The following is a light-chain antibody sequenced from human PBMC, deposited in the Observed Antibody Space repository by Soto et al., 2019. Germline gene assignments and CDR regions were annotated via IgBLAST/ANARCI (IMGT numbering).Light chain of an antibody. CDR2: DVS. Sequence: QSALTQPASVSGSPGQSITISCTGTSSDVGGYNYVSWYQQHPGKAPKLMIYDVSNRPSGVSSRFSASKSGNTASLTISGLQAEDEADYYCCSFTSTSTPYDFGTGTKVTV. CDR1: SSDVGGYNY. CDR3: CSFTSTSTPYD. J-gene: IGLJ1*01. V-gene: IGLV2-14*01.